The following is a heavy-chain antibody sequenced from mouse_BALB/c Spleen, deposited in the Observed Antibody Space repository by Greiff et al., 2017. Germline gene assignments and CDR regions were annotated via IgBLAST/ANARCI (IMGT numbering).Heavy chain of an antibody. J-gene: IGHJ1*01. CDR1: GFNIKDYY. CDR2: IDPENGDT. D-gene: IGHD1-1*01. V-gene: IGHV14-4*02. Sequence: VQLQQSGAELVRSGASVKLSCTASGFNIKDYYMHWVKQRPEQGLEWIGWIDPENGDTEYAPKFQGKATMTADTSSNTAYLQLSSLTSEDSAVYYCARREYYGSSYGYFDVWGAGTTVTVSS. CDR3: ARREYYGSSYGYFDV.